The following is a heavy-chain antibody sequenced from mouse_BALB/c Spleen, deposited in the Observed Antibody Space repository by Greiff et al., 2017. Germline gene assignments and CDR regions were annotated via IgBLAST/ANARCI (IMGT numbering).Heavy chain of an antibody. Sequence: EVKLEESGGGLVKPGGSLKLSCAASGFTFSSYAMSWVRQTPEKRLEWVASISSGGSTYYPDSVKGRFTISRDNARNILYLQMSSLRSEDTAMYYCARRGGYDPYFDYWGQGTTLTVSS. D-gene: IGHD2-2*01. V-gene: IGHV5-6-5*01. CDR2: ISSGGST. J-gene: IGHJ2*01. CDR3: ARRGGYDPYFDY. CDR1: GFTFSSYA.